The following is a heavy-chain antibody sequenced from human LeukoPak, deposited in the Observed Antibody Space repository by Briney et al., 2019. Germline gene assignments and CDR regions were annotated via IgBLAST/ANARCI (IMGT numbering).Heavy chain of an antibody. Sequence: MAGGSLRLYCAASGFTFSSYSMDWVRQAPGKGLEWVSSISSSSSYIYYADSVKGRFTISRDNAKNSLYLQMNSLRAEDTAVYYCARLRMWGSTIPFDYWGQGTLVTVSS. J-gene: IGHJ4*02. CDR2: ISSSSSYI. CDR1: GFTFSSYS. D-gene: IGHD2-2*02. CDR3: ARLRMWGSTIPFDY. V-gene: IGHV3-21*01.